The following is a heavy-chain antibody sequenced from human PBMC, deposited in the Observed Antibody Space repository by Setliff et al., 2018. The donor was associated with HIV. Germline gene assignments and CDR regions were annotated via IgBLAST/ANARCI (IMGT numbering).Heavy chain of an antibody. V-gene: IGHV1-46*01. CDR2: INPGTGST. CDR3: ARDRRPAGINYGYGYLDD. Sequence: ASVKVSCKASGFILTSNYMHWVRQAPGQGLEWMGLINPGTGSTKYAQKFQGRVTMTRDTSASTAYMELSSLRSEDTAVYYCARDRRPAGINYGYGYLDDWGQGTLVTVSS. CDR1: GFILTSNY. J-gene: IGHJ4*02. D-gene: IGHD2-2*02.